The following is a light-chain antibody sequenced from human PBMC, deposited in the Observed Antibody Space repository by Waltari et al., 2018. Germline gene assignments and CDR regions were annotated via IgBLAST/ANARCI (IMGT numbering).Light chain of an antibody. J-gene: IGKJ4*01. CDR3: QQRSNWPLT. V-gene: IGKV3-11*01. Sequence: EIVLTQSPATLSLSPGERATLSCRASQSVSSYFARYKQKPGQAPRLLIYDASNRATGIPARFSGSGSGTDFTLTISSLEPEDFAVYYCQQRSNWPLTFGGGTKVEIK. CDR2: DAS. CDR1: QSVSSY.